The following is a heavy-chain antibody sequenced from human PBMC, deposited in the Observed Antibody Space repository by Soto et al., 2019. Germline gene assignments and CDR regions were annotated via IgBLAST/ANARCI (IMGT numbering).Heavy chain of an antibody. V-gene: IGHV4-39*01. J-gene: IGHJ5*02. CDR1: GGSISSSVYY. Sequence: QLQLQESGPGLVKPSETLSLTCTVSGGSISSSVYYWGWIRQPPGKGLEWIGTIYYTGTTYYNPSLTSRVTISVDTSRIQFSLKLTSVTATDTSVYFCARRISTSGSGFDPWGQGTLVTVSS. D-gene: IGHD2-2*01. CDR2: IYYTGTT. CDR3: ARRISTSGSGFDP.